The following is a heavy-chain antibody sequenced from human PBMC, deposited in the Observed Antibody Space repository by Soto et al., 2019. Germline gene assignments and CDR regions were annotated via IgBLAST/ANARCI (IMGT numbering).Heavy chain of an antibody. V-gene: IGHV3-23*01. Sequence: EVQLLESGGGLVQPGGSLRLSCAASGFTFSSYAMSWVRQAPGKGLEWVSAISGSGGSTYYADSVKGRFTISRDNSKNTLYLQMNSLRAEDTAVYYCAKGGYCSSTSCSRLKKGAYYYYYYMDVWGKGTTVTVSS. D-gene: IGHD2-2*01. J-gene: IGHJ6*03. CDR1: GFTFSSYA. CDR2: ISGSGGST. CDR3: AKGGYCSSTSCSRLKKGAYYYYYYMDV.